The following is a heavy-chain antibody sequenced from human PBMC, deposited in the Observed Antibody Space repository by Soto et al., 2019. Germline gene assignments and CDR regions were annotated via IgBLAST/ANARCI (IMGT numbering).Heavy chain of an antibody. CDR1: GGSISSYY. J-gene: IGHJ4*02. CDR2: INYSGST. CDR3: ARATGYSGYVVY. Sequence: SETLSLTCTVSGGSISSYYWSWIRQPPGKGLEWIGYINYSGSTNYNPSLKSRVTISLDTSKNQLSLKLSSVTAADTAVYYCARATGYSGYVVYWGQGTVVTVSS. D-gene: IGHD5-12*01. V-gene: IGHV4-59*01.